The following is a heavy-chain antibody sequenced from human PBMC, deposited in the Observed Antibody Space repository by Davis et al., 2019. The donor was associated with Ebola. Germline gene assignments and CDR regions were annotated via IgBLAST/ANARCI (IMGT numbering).Heavy chain of an antibody. CDR3: ARAIYYYDNSGYSDY. V-gene: IGHV1-18*01. D-gene: IGHD3-22*01. Sequence: ASVKVSCKASGYTFTSYDISWVRQAPGQGPEWMGWITPYNGNTNHAQKFQGRVTMTRDTSTSTVYMELISLRSEDTAVYYCARAIYYYDNSGYSDYWGQGTLVTVSS. CDR2: ITPYNGNT. J-gene: IGHJ4*02. CDR1: GYTFTSYD.